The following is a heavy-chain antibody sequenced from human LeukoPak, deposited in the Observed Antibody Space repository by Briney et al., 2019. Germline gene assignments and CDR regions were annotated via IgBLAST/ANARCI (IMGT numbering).Heavy chain of an antibody. V-gene: IGHV4-31*03. CDR2: IYYSGST. J-gene: IGHJ5*02. CDR3: ARGNGYNNWFDP. Sequence: TLSLTCTVSGGSISSGGYYWSWIRQHPGKGLEWIGYIYYSGSTYYNPSLKSRVTISVDTSKNQFSLKLSSVTAADTAVYYCARGNGYNNWFDPWGQGTLVTVSS. D-gene: IGHD5-24*01. CDR1: GGSISSGGYY.